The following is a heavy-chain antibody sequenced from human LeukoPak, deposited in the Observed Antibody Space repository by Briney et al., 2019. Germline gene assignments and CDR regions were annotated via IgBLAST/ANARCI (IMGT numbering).Heavy chain of an antibody. J-gene: IGHJ4*02. V-gene: IGHV3-53*05. Sequence: PGGSLRLSCVASGFTFHNYAMTWVRQAPGKGLEWVSVLYGGGSTYYADSVKGRFTISRDNSKNTLYLQMNSLRGEDTAVYYCARGGTPGYSTGWIDYWGQGTLVTVSS. CDR1: GFTFHNYA. CDR2: LYGGGST. CDR3: ARGGTPGYSTGWIDY. D-gene: IGHD6-19*01.